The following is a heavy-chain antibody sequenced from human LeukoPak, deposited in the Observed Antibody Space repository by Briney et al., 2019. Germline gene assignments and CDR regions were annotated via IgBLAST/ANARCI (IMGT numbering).Heavy chain of an antibody. Sequence: SETLSLTCTVSGGSISSGDYYWSWIRQPPGKGLEWIGYIYYSGSTYYNPSLKSRVTISVDTSKNQFSLKLSSVTAADTAVYYCASGSGSYYYGMDVWGQGTTVTVSS. CDR2: IYYSGST. V-gene: IGHV4-30-4*01. CDR3: ASGSGSYYYGMDV. CDR1: GGSISSGDYY. J-gene: IGHJ6*02. D-gene: IGHD3-10*01.